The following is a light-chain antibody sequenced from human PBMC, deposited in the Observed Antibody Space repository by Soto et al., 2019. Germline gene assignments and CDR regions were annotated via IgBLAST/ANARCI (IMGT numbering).Light chain of an antibody. CDR1: SSDVGSYNL. CDR3: GSWDGSLSAFV. Sequence: QSVLTQPASVSGSPGQSITISCTGTSSDVGSYNLVSWYQQHPGKAPKLMIYEVSKRPSGVSNRFSGSKSGNTASLGITGLQTGDEADYYCGSWDGSLSAFVFGTGTKVTVL. CDR2: EVS. V-gene: IGLV2-14*02. J-gene: IGLJ1*01.